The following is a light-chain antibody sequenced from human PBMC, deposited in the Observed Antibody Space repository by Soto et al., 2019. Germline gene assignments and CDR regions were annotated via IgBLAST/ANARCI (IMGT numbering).Light chain of an antibody. CDR3: QQYGTARFS. CDR2: AIS. V-gene: IGKV3-20*01. J-gene: IGKJ2*03. Sequence: EIVLTQSPGTLSLSPGERATLSCRASQSVTNNYLAWYQQKPGQAPRLLIYAISSRATGIPDRFSGSGSGTDFTLTINGVEPEDFAVYYCQQYGTARFSFGQGTKVEI. CDR1: QSVTNNY.